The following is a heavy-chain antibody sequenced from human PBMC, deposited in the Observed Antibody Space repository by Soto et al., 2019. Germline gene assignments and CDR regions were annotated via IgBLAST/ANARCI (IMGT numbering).Heavy chain of an antibody. D-gene: IGHD2-21*02. V-gene: IGHV3-33*01. J-gene: IGHJ4*02. CDR1: GFTFNNYA. CDR2: IWYDGSNK. Sequence: GGSLRLSCAASGFTFNNYAMDWVRQAPGKGLEWVAVIWYDGSNKYYADSVKGRFTISRDNSKNTLFLQMNSLRGEDTAVYYCAREGRDLLTALRYPFDSWGQGTLVTVSS. CDR3: AREGRDLLTALRYPFDS.